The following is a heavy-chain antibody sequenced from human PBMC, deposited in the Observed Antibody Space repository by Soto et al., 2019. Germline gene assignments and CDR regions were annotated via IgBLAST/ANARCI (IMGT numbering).Heavy chain of an antibody. CDR1: GFTFSNAW. D-gene: IGHD1-20*01. Sequence: GGSLRLSCAASGFTFSNAWINWVRQAPGKGLEWVGRIKSKTDGGTTDFAAPVKGRFAISRDDSKNMVYLQMNSLKTEDTGIKFFTTNSYNNMIRGRFDYWGHGTLVTVSS. CDR3: TTNSYNNMIRGRFDY. V-gene: IGHV3-15*07. CDR2: IKSKTDGGTT. J-gene: IGHJ4*01.